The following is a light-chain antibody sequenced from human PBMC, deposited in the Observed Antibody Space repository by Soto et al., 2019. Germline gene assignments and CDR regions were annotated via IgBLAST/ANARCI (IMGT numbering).Light chain of an antibody. CDR1: QGINSW. CDR3: QRANSFPFA. J-gene: IGKJ3*01. CDR2: AAS. V-gene: IGKV1-12*01. Sequence: DLPMTQSPSSVSASVGDRVTITCRASQGINSWLAWYQQKPGKAPKLLIYAASGLQSGVPSRFSGRGSGTDFTLTISSLQPEDFATYYCQRANSFPFAFGPGTTVHIK.